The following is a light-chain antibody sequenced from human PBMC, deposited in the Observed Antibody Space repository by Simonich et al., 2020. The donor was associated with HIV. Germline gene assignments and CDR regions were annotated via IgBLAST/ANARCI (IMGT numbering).Light chain of an antibody. CDR2: GKN. CDR1: SLRSYY. CDR3: SSYTSSSTWV. Sequence: SSELTQDPAVSVALGQTVRITCQGDSLRSYYASWYQQKPGQAPVLVIYGKNNRPSGIPDRFSGSSSGNTASLTITGAQAEDEAHYYCSSYTSSSTWVFGGGTKLTVL. J-gene: IGLJ3*02. V-gene: IGLV3-19*01.